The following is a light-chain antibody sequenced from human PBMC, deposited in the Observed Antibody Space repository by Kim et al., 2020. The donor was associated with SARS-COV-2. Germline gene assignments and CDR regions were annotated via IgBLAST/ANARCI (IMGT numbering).Light chain of an antibody. V-gene: IGKV1-17*03. CDR3: LQHKSYPYT. Sequence: ASVGDRVTITCRASQDISNFLAWFQQKPGKVPKRLIYATSSLQSGVPSRFSGSGSGTEYSLTISSLQPEDFATYYCLQHKSYPYTLGQGTKVDIK. CDR2: ATS. CDR1: QDISNF. J-gene: IGKJ2*01.